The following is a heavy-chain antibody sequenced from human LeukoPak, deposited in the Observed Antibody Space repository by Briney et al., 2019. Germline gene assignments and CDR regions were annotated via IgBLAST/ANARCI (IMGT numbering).Heavy chain of an antibody. CDR3: ARDANGDYYDY. Sequence: SETLSLTCTVSGGSISSYYWSWIRQPPGKGLEWIGYIYYSGSTNYNPSLKSRVTISVDTSKNQFSLKLSSVTAADTAVYYCARDANGDYYDYWGQGTLVTVSS. CDR2: IYYSGST. V-gene: IGHV4-59*12. J-gene: IGHJ4*02. D-gene: IGHD4-17*01. CDR1: GGSISSYY.